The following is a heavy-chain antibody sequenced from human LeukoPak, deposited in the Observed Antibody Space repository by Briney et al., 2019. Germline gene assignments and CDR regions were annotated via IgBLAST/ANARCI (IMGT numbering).Heavy chain of an antibody. J-gene: IGHJ1*01. D-gene: IGHD6-13*01. CDR3: AKASWVSNPDAVF. V-gene: IGHV3-23*01. CDR1: GFTFSSYA. CDR2: LRGDGDT. Sequence: GWFLRLSCAASGFTFSSYAMSWVRQAPARGLEWVSSLRGDGDTFYADSVKGRFTLSRDDSRNTVYLQINHLRVEDTAIYYCAKASWVSNPDAVFWGQGTPVTLSS.